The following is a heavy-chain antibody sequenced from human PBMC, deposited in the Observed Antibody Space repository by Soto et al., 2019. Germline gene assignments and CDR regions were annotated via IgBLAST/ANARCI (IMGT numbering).Heavy chain of an antibody. Sequence: EVQLVESGGGLVQHGGSLRLSCAASGFSFSNYWIHWVRQAPGKGLVWVSRIKTDGSSTDYAASVKGRFTISRDNAKNTLYLQMNSLTAEDTAVYYCAKREGNTYGLFHWGQGTLVTVSS. D-gene: IGHD5-18*01. V-gene: IGHV3-74*01. J-gene: IGHJ4*02. CDR2: IKTDGSST. CDR3: AKREGNTYGLFH. CDR1: GFSFSNYW.